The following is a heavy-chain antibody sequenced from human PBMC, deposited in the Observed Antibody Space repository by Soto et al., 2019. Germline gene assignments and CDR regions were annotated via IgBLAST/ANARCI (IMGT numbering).Heavy chain of an antibody. CDR2: IWHDGINE. J-gene: IGHJ4*02. CDR3: TKSRGDAYKWGLGLDQ. V-gene: IGHV3-33*03. CDR1: GFTFSDYA. D-gene: IGHD3-10*01. Sequence: QERLVESGGGVVQPGRSLRLSCAVSGFTFSDYAMHWVRQAPGKGLEWVALIWHDGINEFYADSVKGRFTISRDISNNTLYLQMNSLRPEDKAVYYCTKSRGDAYKWGLGLDQGGQGTLVTVSS.